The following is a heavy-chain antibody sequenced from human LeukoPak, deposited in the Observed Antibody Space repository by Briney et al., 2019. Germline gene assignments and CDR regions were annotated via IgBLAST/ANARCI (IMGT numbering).Heavy chain of an antibody. Sequence: SETLSLTYTVSGGSISSASYFWSWIRQPAGKGLEWIGRIYTSGSTNYNPSLKSRVTISVDTSKNQFSLKLSSVTAADTAVYYCAMRERLAAAFDYWGQGTLVTVSS. D-gene: IGHD6-13*01. CDR2: IYTSGST. CDR3: AMRERLAAAFDY. J-gene: IGHJ4*02. V-gene: IGHV4-61*02. CDR1: GGSISSASYF.